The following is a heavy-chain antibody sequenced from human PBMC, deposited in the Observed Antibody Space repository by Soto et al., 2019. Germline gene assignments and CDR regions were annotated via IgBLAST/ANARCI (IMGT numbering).Heavy chain of an antibody. CDR2: ISFSGGST. D-gene: IGHD6-19*01. CDR3: AKDVRQWPGGGMDV. J-gene: IGHJ6*02. Sequence: EVQLLESGGGLVQSGGSLRLSCAASGFTFPSYAMNWVRQAPGKGLEWVSGISFSGGSTSYADSVKGRFTISRDNSKNTVYLQMNSLRAEDTAVYYCAKDVRQWPGGGMDVWGQGTTVTVSS. CDR1: GFTFPSYA. V-gene: IGHV3-23*01.